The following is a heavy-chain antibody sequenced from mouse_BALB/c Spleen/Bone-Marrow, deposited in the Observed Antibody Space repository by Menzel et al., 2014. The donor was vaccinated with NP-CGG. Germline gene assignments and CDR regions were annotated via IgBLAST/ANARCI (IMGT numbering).Heavy chain of an antibody. CDR3: TRSYYGNNFDA. Sequence: VQLQQSGAELVKPGVSVKLSCKASGYTFTSYYMYWVKQRPGQGLEWTGEINPSNGGTNFNEKFKSKATLTVDKSSSTAYMDPSKLASEDSAFYYCTRSYYGNNFDAWGEGTTVTVSS. V-gene: IGHV1S81*02. J-gene: IGHJ1*01. D-gene: IGHD2-1*01. CDR1: GYTFTSYY. CDR2: INPSNGGT.